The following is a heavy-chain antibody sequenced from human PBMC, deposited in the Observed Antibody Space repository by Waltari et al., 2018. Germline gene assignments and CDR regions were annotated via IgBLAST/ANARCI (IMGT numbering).Heavy chain of an antibody. V-gene: IGHV4-59*01. D-gene: IGHD3-10*01. J-gene: IGHJ3*02. Sequence: QVQLQESGPGLVKPSETLSLTCTVSGGSISSYYWSWIRQPPGKGLEWIGYIYYSGSTNYNPSLKSRVTISVDTSKNQFSLKLSSVTAADTAVYYCARFPFGELRGGAFDIWGQGTMVTVSS. CDR2: IYYSGST. CDR3: ARFPFGELRGGAFDI. CDR1: GGSISSYY.